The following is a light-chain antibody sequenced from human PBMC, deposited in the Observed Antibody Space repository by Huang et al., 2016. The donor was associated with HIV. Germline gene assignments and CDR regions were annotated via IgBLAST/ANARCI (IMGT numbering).Light chain of an antibody. CDR3: LQTFTKGDFT. J-gene: IGKJ3*01. CDR1: ETVTTY. Sequence: DIQMTQSPSSLSASVGDRVTITCRASETVTTYLSWYQQQPGKAPKLLIHTSSTLQLGVPSRFSGSGSGTQFTLTISSLQPEDFATYYCLQTFTKGDFTFGPGTRVEIK. CDR2: TSS. V-gene: IGKV1-39*01.